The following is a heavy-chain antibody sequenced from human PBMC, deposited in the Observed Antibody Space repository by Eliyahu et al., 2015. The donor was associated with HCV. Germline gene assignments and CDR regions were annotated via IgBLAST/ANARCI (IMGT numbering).Heavy chain of an antibody. V-gene: IGHV1-2*02. J-gene: IGHJ6*02. D-gene: IGHD1-26*01. Sequence: QVQLVQSGAEVKKPGASVKVSCKASGYTFTXXXXHWVRQAPGQGLEWMGWINPNSGGTNYAQKFQGRVTMTRDTSISTAYMELSRLRSDDTAVYYCAAPGGTDIPGHYYYGMDVWGQGTTVTVSS. CDR1: GYTFTXXX. CDR3: AAPGGTDIPGHYYYGMDV. CDR2: INPNSGGT.